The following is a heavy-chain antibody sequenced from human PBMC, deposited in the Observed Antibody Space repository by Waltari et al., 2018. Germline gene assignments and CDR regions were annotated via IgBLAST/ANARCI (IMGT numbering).Heavy chain of an antibody. V-gene: IGHV4-59*01. CDR3: ARATVFGVVTDTFDI. CDR1: GASIRGYH. D-gene: IGHD3-3*01. Sequence: VQLQESGPGLVKPSETLSLTCAVSGASIRGYHWTWIRQPPGGGLEWIGHISYSGDNAYGPSLRSRVTISVDTSKNHFSLKLTSVTAADTAVYYCARATVFGVVTDTFDIWSQGTMVTVSS. J-gene: IGHJ3*02. CDR2: ISYSGDN.